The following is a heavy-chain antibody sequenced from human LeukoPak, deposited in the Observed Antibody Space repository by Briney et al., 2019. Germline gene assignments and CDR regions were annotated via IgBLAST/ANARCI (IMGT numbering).Heavy chain of an antibody. Sequence: SETLSLTCTVSGGPISSNIYYWGWIRQPPGRGLEWIGSMHYSGNTYYNASLKSRVTISIDTSENQFSLKVNSVTAADTAVYYCARHKEYGGDPTFDYWGQGTLITVSS. V-gene: IGHV4-39*01. J-gene: IGHJ4*02. CDR1: GGPISSNIYY. CDR3: ARHKEYGGDPTFDY. D-gene: IGHD2-21*02. CDR2: MHYSGNT.